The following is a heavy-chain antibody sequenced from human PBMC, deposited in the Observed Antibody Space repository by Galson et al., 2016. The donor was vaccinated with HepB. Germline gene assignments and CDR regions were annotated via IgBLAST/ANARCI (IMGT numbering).Heavy chain of an antibody. Sequence: SLRLSCAASGFTFTTNEMTWVRQAPGKGLEWISYISSYGSTIYYADSVKGRFTISRDNAENPLYLQMNSLRAEDTAVYYCARVRWLEPLDYWGQGTLVTVSS. J-gene: IGHJ4*02. CDR2: ISSYGSTI. D-gene: IGHD6-19*01. CDR3: ARVRWLEPLDY. V-gene: IGHV3-48*03. CDR1: GFTFTTNE.